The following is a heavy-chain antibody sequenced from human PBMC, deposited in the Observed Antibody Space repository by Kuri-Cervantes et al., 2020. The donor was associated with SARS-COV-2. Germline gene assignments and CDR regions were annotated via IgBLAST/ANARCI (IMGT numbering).Heavy chain of an antibody. J-gene: IGHJ6*03. D-gene: IGHD1-14*01. V-gene: IGHV3-30*18. Sequence: GESLKISCAASGFTFSSYGMHWVRQAPGKGLEWVAVISYDGSNKYYADSVKGRFTISRDNSKNTLYLQMNSLRAEDTAVYYCAKAYTLSYYYYMDVWGKGTTVTVSS. CDR3: AKAYTLSYYYYMDV. CDR2: ISYDGSNK. CDR1: GFTFSSYG.